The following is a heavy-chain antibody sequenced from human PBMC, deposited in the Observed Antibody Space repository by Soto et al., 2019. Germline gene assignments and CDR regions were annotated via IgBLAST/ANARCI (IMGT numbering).Heavy chain of an antibody. Sequence: ASVKVSCKASGGTFSSYAISWVRQAPGRGLEWMGGIIPIFGTANYAQKFQGRVTITADESTSTAYMELSSLRSEDTAVYYCARVGGYCSSTSCYTEDYYYYYGMDVWGQGTTVTVSS. D-gene: IGHD2-2*02. J-gene: IGHJ6*02. CDR2: IIPIFGTA. CDR1: GGTFSSYA. CDR3: ARVGGYCSSTSCYTEDYYYYYGMDV. V-gene: IGHV1-69*13.